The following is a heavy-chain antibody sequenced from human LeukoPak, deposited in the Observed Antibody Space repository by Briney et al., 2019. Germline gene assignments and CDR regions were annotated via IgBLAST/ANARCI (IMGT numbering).Heavy chain of an antibody. CDR1: GFTFSSYD. CDR3: ARDHYYGSGSAEFDY. D-gene: IGHD3-10*01. J-gene: IGHJ4*02. V-gene: IGHV3-13*01. CDR2: IGTAGDT. Sequence: RGSLRLSCAASGFTFSSYDMHWVRQATGKGLEWVSAIGTAGDTYYPGSVKGRFTISRENAKNSLYLQMNSLRAEDTAVYYCARDHYYGSGSAEFDYWGQGTLVTVSS.